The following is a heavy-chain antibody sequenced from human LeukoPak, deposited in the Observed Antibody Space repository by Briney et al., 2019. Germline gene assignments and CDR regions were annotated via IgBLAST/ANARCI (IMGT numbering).Heavy chain of an antibody. J-gene: IGHJ5*02. Sequence: PSETLSLTCTVSGGSISSYYWSWIRQPPGKGLEWIGYIYYSGSTNYNPSLKSRVTISVDTSKNQFSLKLSSVTAADTAVYYCARGSPAAPNWFDPWGQGTLVAASS. CDR2: IYYSGST. V-gene: IGHV4-59*01. CDR3: ARGSPAAPNWFDP. CDR1: GGSISSYY. D-gene: IGHD2-2*01.